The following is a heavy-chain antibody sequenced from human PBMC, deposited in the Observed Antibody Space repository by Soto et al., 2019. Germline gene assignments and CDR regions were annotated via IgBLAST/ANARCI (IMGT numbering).Heavy chain of an antibody. Sequence: EVQLLESGGGLVQPGGSLRLSCVASGFTFNSYVMSWVRQAPGKGLEWVSAISGGAGTTYYADSVKGRFTVSRDNSKNTLDLQMNSLRAEDTAIYYCAKDTGGTYFPYYFDYWGQGTLVTVSS. J-gene: IGHJ4*02. V-gene: IGHV3-23*01. D-gene: IGHD1-26*01. CDR1: GFTFNSYV. CDR2: ISGGAGTT. CDR3: AKDTGGTYFPYYFDY.